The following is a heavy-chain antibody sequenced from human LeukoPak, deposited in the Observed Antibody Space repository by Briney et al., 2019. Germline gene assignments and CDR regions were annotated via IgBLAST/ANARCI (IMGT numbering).Heavy chain of an antibody. CDR1: GYSFTSYW. CDR2: IYPGDSDT. D-gene: IGHD6-13*01. CDR3: ARQTRGGIVAAGSDY. J-gene: IGHJ4*02. Sequence: GESLKISCKGSGYSFTSYWIGWVRQMPGKGLEWMGIIYPGDSDTRYSPSFQGQVTISADKSISTAYLQWSSLKASDSAMYYCARQTRGGIVAAGSDYWGQGTLVTVSS. V-gene: IGHV5-51*01.